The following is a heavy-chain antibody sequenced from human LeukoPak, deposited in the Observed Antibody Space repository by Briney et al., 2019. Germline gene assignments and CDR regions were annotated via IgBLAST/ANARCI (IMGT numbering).Heavy chain of an antibody. D-gene: IGHD6-13*01. CDR1: GFTFSSYA. V-gene: IGHV3-64*01. Sequence: PGGSLRLSCAASGFTFSSYAMHWVRQPPGKGLEYVSAISSNGGSTYYANSVKGRFTISRDNSKNTLYLQMGSLRAEDMAVYYCARDHSSSFPLYYFDYWGQGTLVTVSS. CDR3: ARDHSSSFPLYYFDY. CDR2: ISSNGGST. J-gene: IGHJ4*02.